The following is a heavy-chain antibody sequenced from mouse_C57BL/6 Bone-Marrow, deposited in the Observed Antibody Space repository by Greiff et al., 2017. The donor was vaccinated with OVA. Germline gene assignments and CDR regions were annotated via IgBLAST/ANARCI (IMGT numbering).Heavy chain of an antibody. D-gene: IGHD2-4*01. J-gene: IGHJ2*01. V-gene: IGHV1-15*01. Sequence: QVQLQQSGAELVRPGASVTLSCKASGYTFTDYEMHWVKQTPVHGLEWIGAIDPETGGTAYNQKFKGKAILTADKSSSTAYMELRSLTSEDSAVYYCTDYYDYDSDDWGQGTTLTVSS. CDR3: TDYYDYDSDD. CDR2: IDPETGGT. CDR1: GYTFTDYE.